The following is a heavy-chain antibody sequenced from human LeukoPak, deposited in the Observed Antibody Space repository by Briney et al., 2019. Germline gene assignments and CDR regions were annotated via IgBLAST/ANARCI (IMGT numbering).Heavy chain of an antibody. CDR2: ISAYNGNT. CDR3: ARDGRGVWGSYRRALFDY. CDR1: GYTFTSYG. Sequence: ASVKVSCKASGYTFTSYGISWVRQAPGQGLEWMGWISAYNGNTNYAQKLQGRVTMTTDTSTSTAYMEPRSLRSDDTAVYYCARDGRGVWGSYRRALFDYWGQGTLVTVSS. D-gene: IGHD3-16*02. J-gene: IGHJ4*02. V-gene: IGHV1-18*01.